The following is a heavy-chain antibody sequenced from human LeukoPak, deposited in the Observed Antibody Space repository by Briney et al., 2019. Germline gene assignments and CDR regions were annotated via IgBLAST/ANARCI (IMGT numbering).Heavy chain of an antibody. D-gene: IGHD6-19*01. J-gene: IGHJ4*02. Sequence: GGSLRLSCAASGFTFSSYWMSWVRQAPGKGLEWVANIKQDGSEKYYVDSVKGRFTISRDNAKKSLFLQMNSLRAEDTAVYYCARRHSPYSSGWYYFDYWGQGNLVTVSS. CDR2: IKQDGSEK. V-gene: IGHV3-7*01. CDR3: ARRHSPYSSGWYYFDY. CDR1: GFTFSSYW.